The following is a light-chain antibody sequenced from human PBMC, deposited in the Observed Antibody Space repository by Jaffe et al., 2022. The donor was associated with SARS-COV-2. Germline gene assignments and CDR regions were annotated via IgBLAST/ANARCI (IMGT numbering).Light chain of an antibody. Sequence: QSALTQPASVSGSPGQSITISCTGTSSDVGGYNYVSWYQQHPGKAPKLMIYDVSNRPSGVSNRFSGSKSGNTASLTISGLQAEDEADYYCSSYTSSSMLLFGGGTKLTVL. J-gene: IGLJ3*02. V-gene: IGLV2-14*01. CDR2: DVS. CDR3: SSYTSSSMLL. CDR1: SSDVGGYNY.